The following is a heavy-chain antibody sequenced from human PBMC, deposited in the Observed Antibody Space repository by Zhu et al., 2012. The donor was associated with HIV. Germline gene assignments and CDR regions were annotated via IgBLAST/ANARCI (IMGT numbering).Heavy chain of an antibody. Sequence: QVQVQESGPGLVKPSETLSLTCTVSGDSISSHFYFWDWIRQSPGKGLEWLGSLYYSGATYHKPSLKGRLTISVGTSKNEFSLNLNSVTAADTAVYYCMTFVLFWFGVHMSTTWGQGMLVTVSS. CDR1: GDSISSHFYF. J-gene: IGHJ4*02. D-gene: IGHD3-10*01. CDR3: MTFVLFWFGVHMSTT. CDR2: LYYSGAT. V-gene: IGHV4-39*01.